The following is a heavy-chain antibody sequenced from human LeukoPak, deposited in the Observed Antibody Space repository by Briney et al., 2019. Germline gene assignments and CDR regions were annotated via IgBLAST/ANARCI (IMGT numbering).Heavy chain of an antibody. V-gene: IGHV4-34*01. CDR2: VSPGGST. J-gene: IGHJ5*02. CDR1: SDSSGGDD. D-gene: IGHD3-16*01. CDR3: ARDGGTRLGFDP. Sequence: SETLSLTCAMHSDSSGGDDWTWLRQPPGKGLEWIGEVSPGGSTSYNPSLRSRVTISLDTSRSRFSLRLSSVTAADTGVYYCARDGGTRLGFDPWGQGTLVTVSS.